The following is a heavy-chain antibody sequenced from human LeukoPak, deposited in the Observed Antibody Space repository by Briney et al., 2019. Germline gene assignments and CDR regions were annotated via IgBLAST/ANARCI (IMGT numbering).Heavy chain of an antibody. CDR1: GFTFSSYA. V-gene: IGHV3-64*02. CDR3: ARSSTSSCYDL. D-gene: IGHD2-2*01. CDR2: ISSNGGST. Sequence: AGGSLRLSCAASGFTFSSYAMHWVRQAPGKGLEYVSAISSNGGSTYYADSVKGRFTISRDNSKNTLYLQMGSLRGEDMAVYYCARSSTSSCYDLWGRGTLVTVSS. J-gene: IGHJ5*02.